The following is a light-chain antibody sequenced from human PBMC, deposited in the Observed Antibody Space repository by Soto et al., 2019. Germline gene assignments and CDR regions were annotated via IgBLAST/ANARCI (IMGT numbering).Light chain of an antibody. CDR1: SSDIGGYIY. J-gene: IGLJ2*01. Sequence: QSVLTQPASVSASPGQSITISCTGTSSDIGGYIYVSWYQHHPGKAPRLRIYEVSSRPSGVSNRFSGSKSGNTASLTISGLQAEDEAQYYCSSYSSANTVIFGGGTKLTVL. CDR2: EVS. V-gene: IGLV2-14*01. CDR3: SSYSSANTVI.